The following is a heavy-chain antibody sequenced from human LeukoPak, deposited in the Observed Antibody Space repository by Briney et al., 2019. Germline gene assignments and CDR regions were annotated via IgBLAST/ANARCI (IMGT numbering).Heavy chain of an antibody. Sequence: ASVKFSCKASGYTFTSYGISWVRQAPGQGLEWMGWISAYNGNTNYAQKLQGRVTMTTDTSTSTAYMELRSLRSDDTAVYYCARYQLLEVTYYYYGMDVWGQGTTVTVSS. CDR3: ARYQLLEVTYYYYGMDV. CDR2: ISAYNGNT. V-gene: IGHV1-18*01. CDR1: GYTFTSYG. D-gene: IGHD2-2*01. J-gene: IGHJ6*02.